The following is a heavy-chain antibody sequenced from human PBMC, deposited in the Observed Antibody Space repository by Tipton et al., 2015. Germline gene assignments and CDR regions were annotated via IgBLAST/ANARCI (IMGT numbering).Heavy chain of an antibody. CDR3: AKGRNPLNSGYYYGPFDY. J-gene: IGHJ4*02. D-gene: IGHD3-22*01. V-gene: IGHV3-30*18. Sequence: SLRLSCAASGFTFSTYGMHWVRQAPGKGLEWVAVISYDGSNKYYADSVKDRFTISRDNSKNTLYLQMNSLRAEDTAVYYCAKGRNPLNSGYYYGPFDYWGQGTLVTVSS. CDR2: ISYDGSNK. CDR1: GFTFSTYG.